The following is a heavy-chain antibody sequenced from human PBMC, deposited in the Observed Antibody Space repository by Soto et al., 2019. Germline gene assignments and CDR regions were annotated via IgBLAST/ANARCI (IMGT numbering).Heavy chain of an antibody. CDR1: GFTFSSYA. Sequence: RGSLRLSCADSGFTFSSYAMSWVRQAPGKGLEWVSAISGSGGSTYYADSVKGRFTISRDNSKNTLYLQMNSLRAEDTAVYYCAKGRDYGDYPHYYYYGMDVWGQGTTVTVSS. J-gene: IGHJ6*02. CDR2: ISGSGGST. CDR3: AKGRDYGDYPHYYYYGMDV. V-gene: IGHV3-23*01. D-gene: IGHD4-17*01.